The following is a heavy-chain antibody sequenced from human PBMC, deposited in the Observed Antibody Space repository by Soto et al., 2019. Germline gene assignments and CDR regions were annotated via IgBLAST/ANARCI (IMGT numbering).Heavy chain of an antibody. CDR2: IIPIFGTA. CDR1: GGTFSSYA. D-gene: IGHD6-13*01. J-gene: IGHJ5*02. Sequence: SVKVSCKASGGTFSSYAISWVRQAPGQGLEWMGGIIPIFGTANYAQKFQGRVTITADEYTSTAYMELSSLRSEDTAVYYCARAGAYSSSWYWFDPWGQGTLVTVSS. CDR3: ARAGAYSSSWYWFDP. V-gene: IGHV1-69*13.